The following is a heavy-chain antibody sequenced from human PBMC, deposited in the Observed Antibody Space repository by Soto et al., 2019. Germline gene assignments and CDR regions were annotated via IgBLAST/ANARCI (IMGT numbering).Heavy chain of an antibody. CDR1: GYSFTSYD. CDR2: MNPNSGNT. CDR3: ARVSMGSSSEDFQH. Sequence: QVQLVQSGAEVKKPGASVKVSCKASGYSFTSYDINWVRQATGQGLEWMGWMNPNSGNTGYAQKFQGRVTMTRNISISTAYMELSSLRSEDTAVYYCARVSMGSSSEDFQHWGQGTLVTVSS. D-gene: IGHD6-6*01. J-gene: IGHJ1*01. V-gene: IGHV1-8*01.